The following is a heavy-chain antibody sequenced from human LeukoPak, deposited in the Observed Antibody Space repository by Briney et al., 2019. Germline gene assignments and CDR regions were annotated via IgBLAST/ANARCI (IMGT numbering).Heavy chain of an antibody. J-gene: IGHJ5*02. CDR1: GGTFSSYA. CDR2: IIPIFGTA. CDR3: ASEVRYCSGGSCLFDP. Sequence: SVKVSCKASGGTFSSYAISWVRQAPGQGLERMGGIIPIFGTANYAQKFQGRVTITTDESTSTAYMELSSLRSEDTAVYYCASEVRYCSGGSCLFDPWGQGTLVTVSS. V-gene: IGHV1-69*05. D-gene: IGHD2-15*01.